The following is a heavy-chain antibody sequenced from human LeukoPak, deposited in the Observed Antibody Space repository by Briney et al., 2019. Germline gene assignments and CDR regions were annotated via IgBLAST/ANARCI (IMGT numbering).Heavy chain of an antibody. V-gene: IGHV4-39*07. D-gene: IGHD3-9*01. CDR3: AREGYDILTGYYTLDY. J-gene: IGHJ4*02. Sequence: SETLSLTCTVSGGSISSSSYYWGWIRQPPGKGLEWIGSIYYSGSTYCNPSLKSRVTISVDTSKNQFSLKLSSVTAADTAVYYCAREGYDILTGYYTLDYWGQGTLVTVSS. CDR1: GGSISSSSYY. CDR2: IYYSGST.